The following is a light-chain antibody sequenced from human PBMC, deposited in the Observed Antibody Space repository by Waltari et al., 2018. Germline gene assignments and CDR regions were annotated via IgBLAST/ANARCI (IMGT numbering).Light chain of an antibody. J-gene: IGLJ1*01. Sequence: QSALTQTASVSGSPGQSITISCTGTSSDVGAYNNVSCYQQNPGKAPKFMIYDVSNRPSGVSNRFSGSKSGNTASLSISGLQAEDEADYYCSSFTTSSTYVFGTGTKVTVL. CDR3: SSFTTSSTYV. CDR2: DVS. V-gene: IGLV2-14*03. CDR1: SSDVGAYNN.